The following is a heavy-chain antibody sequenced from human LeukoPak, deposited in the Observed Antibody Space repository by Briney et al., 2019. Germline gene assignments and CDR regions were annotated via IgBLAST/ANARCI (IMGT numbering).Heavy chain of an antibody. CDR3: ARDSTVTTFRGCVDP. Sequence: SSVKVSCKASGYTFSNYYVHWVRQAPGQGLEWMGVINPSGGSTNYAQKFQGRVTMTRDTSTSTVYMEMSSLRSEDTAVYYCARDSTVTTFRGCVDPWGQGTLVTVSS. V-gene: IGHV1-46*01. CDR2: INPSGGST. CDR1: GYTFSNYY. J-gene: IGHJ5*02. D-gene: IGHD4-17*01.